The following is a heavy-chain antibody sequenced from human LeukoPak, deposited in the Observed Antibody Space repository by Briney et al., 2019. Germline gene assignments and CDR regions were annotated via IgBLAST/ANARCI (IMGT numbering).Heavy chain of an antibody. J-gene: IGHJ4*02. CDR2: ISNDGSNK. D-gene: IGHD3-22*01. CDR3: AKLPTRYYYDSSSYPIQFDY. Sequence: GGSLRLSCAASGFTFSSYGMHWVRQAPGKGLEWVAVISNDGSNKYYVGSVKGRFTISRDNSKSTLFLQMNSLRTEDTAVYYCAKLPTRYYYDSSSYPIQFDYWGQGTLVTVSS. CDR1: GFTFSSYG. V-gene: IGHV3-30*18.